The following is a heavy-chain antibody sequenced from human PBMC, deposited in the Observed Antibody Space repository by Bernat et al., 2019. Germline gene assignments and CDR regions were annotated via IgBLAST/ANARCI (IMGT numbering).Heavy chain of an antibody. CDR3: ARDGDYGDYSGWFDP. CDR2: ISSSSSYT. V-gene: IGHV3-11*06. CDR1: EFTFSDYY. Sequence: QVQLVESGGGLVKPGGSLRLSCAASEFTFSDYYMSWIRQAPGKGLEWVSYISSSSSYTNYADSVKGRFIISRDNAKNSLYLQMNSLRAEDTAVYYCARDGDYGDYSGWFDPWGQGTLVTVSS. D-gene: IGHD4-17*01. J-gene: IGHJ5*02.